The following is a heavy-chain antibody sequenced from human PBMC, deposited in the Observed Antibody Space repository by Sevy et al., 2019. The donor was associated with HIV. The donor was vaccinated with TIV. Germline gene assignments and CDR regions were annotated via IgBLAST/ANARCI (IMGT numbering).Heavy chain of an antibody. Sequence: GGSLRLSCAASGFSFSNYYFNWVRQAPGKGLEWIALITSGSIYYADSLKGRFVISRDNARNSLYLQMTRLRDEDTAVYYCARGQTRFDYWGQGTLVTVSS. CDR2: ITSGSI. CDR3: ARGQTRFDY. CDR1: GFSFSNYY. D-gene: IGHD1-7*01. J-gene: IGHJ4*02. V-gene: IGHV3-48*02.